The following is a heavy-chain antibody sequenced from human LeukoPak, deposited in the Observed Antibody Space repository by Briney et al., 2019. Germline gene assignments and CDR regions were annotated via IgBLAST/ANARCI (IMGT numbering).Heavy chain of an antibody. Sequence: GGSLRLSCAASGFTFSGSAMHWVHQASGKGLEWVGRIRSKANSYATAYAASVKGRFTISRDDSKNTAYLQMNSLKTEDTAVYYCTTLGIAAADLDYWGQGTLVTVSS. CDR2: IRSKANSYAT. V-gene: IGHV3-73*01. D-gene: IGHD6-13*01. CDR1: GFTFSGSA. CDR3: TTLGIAAADLDY. J-gene: IGHJ4*02.